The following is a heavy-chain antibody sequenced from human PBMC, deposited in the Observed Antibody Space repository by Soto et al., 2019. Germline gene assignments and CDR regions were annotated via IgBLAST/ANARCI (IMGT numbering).Heavy chain of an antibody. Sequence: PGEXLKISCKGSGYSFTSYWIGWVRQMPGKGLEWMGIIYPGDSDTRYSPSFQGQVTISADKSISTAYLQWSSLKASDTAMYYCATSRQDILTGYYTAILDYWGQGALVTVSS. D-gene: IGHD3-9*01. CDR3: ATSRQDILTGYYTAILDY. CDR1: GYSFTSYW. J-gene: IGHJ4*02. V-gene: IGHV5-51*01. CDR2: IYPGDSDT.